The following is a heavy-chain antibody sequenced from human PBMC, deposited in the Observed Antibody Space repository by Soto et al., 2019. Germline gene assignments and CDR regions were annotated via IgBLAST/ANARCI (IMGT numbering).Heavy chain of an antibody. CDR3: ARSYYYDSSGYYRSFFQR. Sequence: QVQLVESGGGVVQPGRSLRLSCAASGFTFSSYGMHWVRQAPGKGLEWVAVIWYDGSNKYYADSVKGRFTISRDNSKNTLYLQMNSLRAEDTAVYYCARSYYYDSSGYYRSFFQRWGQGTLVTVSS. CDR2: IWYDGSNK. CDR1: GFTFSSYG. V-gene: IGHV3-33*01. D-gene: IGHD3-22*01. J-gene: IGHJ1*01.